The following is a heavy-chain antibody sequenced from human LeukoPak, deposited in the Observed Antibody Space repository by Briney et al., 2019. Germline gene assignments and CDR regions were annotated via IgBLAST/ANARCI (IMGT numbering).Heavy chain of an antibody. CDR1: GFTFSNAW. D-gene: IGHD3-22*01. V-gene: IGHV3-15*01. CDR2: IKSKTDGGTT. Sequence: GGSLRLSCAASGFTFSNAWMSWVRQAPGKGLEWVGRIKSKTDGGTTDYAAPVKGKFTISRDDSKNTLYLQMNSLKTEDTAVYYCTTDVFGYDSSGYYYWGQGTLVTVSS. CDR3: TTDVFGYDSSGYYY. J-gene: IGHJ4*02.